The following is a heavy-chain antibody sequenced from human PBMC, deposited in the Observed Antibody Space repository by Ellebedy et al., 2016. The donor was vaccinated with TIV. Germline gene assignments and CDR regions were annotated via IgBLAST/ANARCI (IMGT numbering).Heavy chain of an antibody. Sequence: GGSLRLXCAASSFTFGDYYMTWIRQAPGKGLEWVSGLSSSGGSKYYGDSVKGRFTISRDNSNNTLYLQMNSLRAEDTAVYYCAKSTVGYPSRGGFDVWGQGTMVTVSS. CDR1: SFTFGDYY. J-gene: IGHJ3*01. CDR3: AKSTVGYPSRGGFDV. D-gene: IGHD3-22*01. CDR2: LSSSGGSK. V-gene: IGHV3-23*01.